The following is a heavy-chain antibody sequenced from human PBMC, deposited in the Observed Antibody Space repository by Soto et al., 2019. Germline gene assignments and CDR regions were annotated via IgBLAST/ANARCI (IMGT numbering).Heavy chain of an antibody. J-gene: IGHJ6*02. Sequence: QVQLVQSGAEVKKPGASVKVSCKSPGYTFSSYDLNWVRQATGQGLEWMGWMNPNNGNTGYAQKFQGSVTTTRNTSISTAYMALSSVISEDTAVYYSARSSLWFGEQSGMDVWGHGTTVTVSS. CDR1: GYTFSSYD. D-gene: IGHD3-10*01. CDR3: ARSSLWFGEQSGMDV. V-gene: IGHV1-8*01. CDR2: MNPNNGNT.